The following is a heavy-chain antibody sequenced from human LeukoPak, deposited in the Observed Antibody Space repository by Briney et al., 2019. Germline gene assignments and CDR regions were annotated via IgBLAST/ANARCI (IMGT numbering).Heavy chain of an antibody. CDR3: ARRDDIIDY. J-gene: IGHJ4*02. D-gene: IGHD3-9*01. CDR1: GGSFSGYY. Sequence: SETLSLTCAVYGGSFSGYYWSWIRQPPGKGLEWIGETNHSGSTNYNPSLKSRVTISVDTSKNQFSLKLSSVTAADTAVYYCARRDDIIDYWGQGTLVTVSS. CDR2: TNHSGST. V-gene: IGHV4-34*01.